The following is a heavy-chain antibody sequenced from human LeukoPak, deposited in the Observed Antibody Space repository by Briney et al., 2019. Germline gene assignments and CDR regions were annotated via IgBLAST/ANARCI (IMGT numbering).Heavy chain of an antibody. CDR2: ISYDGNNK. Sequence: GGSLRLSCAASGFTFSTYAMHWIRQAPGKGLEWVAVISYDGNNKYYIDSVKGRFTISRDNSKNTLYLQMNSLRAEDTAVYYCAKSRDGGRYDSFDVWGQGTLVTVSS. CDR3: AKSRDGGRYDSFDV. J-gene: IGHJ3*01. CDR1: GFTFSTYA. V-gene: IGHV3-30-3*02. D-gene: IGHD4-23*01.